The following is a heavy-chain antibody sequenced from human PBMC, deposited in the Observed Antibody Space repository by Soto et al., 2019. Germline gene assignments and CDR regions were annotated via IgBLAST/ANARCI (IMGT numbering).Heavy chain of an antibody. V-gene: IGHV5-51*01. J-gene: IGHJ4*02. CDR1: GYSFTNYW. CDR2: IYPGDSDT. CDR3: ARLYSSSPGY. D-gene: IGHD2-2*01. Sequence: GESLKISCKDYGYSFTNYWIAWVRQMPGRGLEWMGIIYPGDSDTRYSPSFQGQVTISADKSISTAYLQWNSLKASDTGIYYCARLYSSSPGYWGQGTLVTVSS.